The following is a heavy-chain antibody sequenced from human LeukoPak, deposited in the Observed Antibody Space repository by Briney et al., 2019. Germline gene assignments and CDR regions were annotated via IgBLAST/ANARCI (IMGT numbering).Heavy chain of an antibody. J-gene: IGHJ4*02. D-gene: IGHD6-13*01. Sequence: GGSLRLSCAASGFTVSSNYMNWVRQAPGKGLEWVSIIYSGGDTYYADSVKGRFTISRDNSKNTLYLQMNSLRPGDTAVYYCTRGPGSTWYSDYWGQGTLVTVSS. CDR2: IYSGGDT. V-gene: IGHV3-53*05. CDR1: GFTVSSNY. CDR3: TRGPGSTWYSDY.